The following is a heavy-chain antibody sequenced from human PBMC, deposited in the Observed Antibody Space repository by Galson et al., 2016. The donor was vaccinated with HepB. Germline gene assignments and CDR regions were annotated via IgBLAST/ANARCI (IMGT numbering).Heavy chain of an antibody. CDR1: GGSITSGGYS. V-gene: IGHV4-30-2*01. D-gene: IGHD3-10*01. CDR3: ARGGGWFDP. J-gene: IGHJ5*02. Sequence: TLSLTCAVSGGSITSGGYSWSWIRQPPGKGLDWIGYIYHSGSTYYNPSLKSRVTISVDRSKNQFSLKLSSVTAEDTAVYYCARGGGWFDPWGQGTLVTVSS. CDR2: IYHSGST.